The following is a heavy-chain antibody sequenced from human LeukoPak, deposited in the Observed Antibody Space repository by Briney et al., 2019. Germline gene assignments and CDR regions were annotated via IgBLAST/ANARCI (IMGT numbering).Heavy chain of an antibody. D-gene: IGHD4-11*01. V-gene: IGHV1-8*01. CDR1: GYTFTSYD. CDR2: MNPNSGNT. CDR3: ARAPYSNYRVGLFDP. J-gene: IGHJ5*02. Sequence: GASVKVSCKASGYTFTSYDINWVRQATGQWLEWMGWMNPNSGNTGYAQKFQGRVTMTRNTSISTAYMELSSLRSEDTAVYYCARAPYSNYRVGLFDPWGQGTLVTVSS.